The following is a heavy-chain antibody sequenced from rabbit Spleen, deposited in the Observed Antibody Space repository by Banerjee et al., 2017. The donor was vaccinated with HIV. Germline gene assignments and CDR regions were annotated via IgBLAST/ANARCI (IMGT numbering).Heavy chain of an antibody. D-gene: IGHD8-1*01. CDR1: GFSFIAGYY. Sequence: QSLEESGGDLVKPGASLTLTCTASGFSFIAGYYMCWVRQAPGKGLEWIACIHGGSRNNIYYASWAKGRFTISKTSSTTVTLQMTRLTAADTATSFCAISYPGSSYGFNLWGQGTLVTVS. CDR3: AISYPGSSYGFNL. CDR2: IHGGSRNNI. V-gene: IGHV1S40*01. J-gene: IGHJ4*01.